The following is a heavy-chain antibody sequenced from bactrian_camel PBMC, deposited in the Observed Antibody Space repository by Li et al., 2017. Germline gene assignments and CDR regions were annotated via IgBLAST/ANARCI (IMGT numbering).Heavy chain of an antibody. Sequence: VQLVESGGGLVQAGGSLRLSCVASGDTIGRHCMGWFRRIPDKEREGVAGIESDGSTSYADSVKGRFTISRDTAKNTADLEMNNLKPEGTAMYYCATDWEGPGLCSEGGLNGGRYFDSYGQGTQVTVS. D-gene: IGHD1*01. V-gene: IGHV3S9*01. J-gene: IGHJ6*01. CDR2: IESDGST. CDR1: GDTIGRHC. CDR3: ATDWEGPGLCSEGGLNGGRYFDS.